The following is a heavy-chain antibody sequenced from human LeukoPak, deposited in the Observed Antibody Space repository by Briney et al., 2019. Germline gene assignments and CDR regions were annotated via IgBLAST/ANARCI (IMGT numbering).Heavy chain of an antibody. CDR2: ISSSGSTI. J-gene: IGHJ4*02. V-gene: IGHV3-11*01. CDR3: ARDSGEVPDY. D-gene: IGHD3-10*01. Sequence: LSLTCTVSGGYISSYYMSWIRQAPGKGLEWVSYISSSGSTIYYADSVKGRFTISRDNAKNSLYLQMNSLRAEDTAVYYCARDSGEVPDYWGQGTLVTVSS. CDR1: GGYISSYY.